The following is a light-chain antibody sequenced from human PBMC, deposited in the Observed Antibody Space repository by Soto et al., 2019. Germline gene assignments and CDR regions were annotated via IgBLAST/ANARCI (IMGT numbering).Light chain of an antibody. V-gene: IGKV3-15*01. J-gene: IGKJ1*01. CDR1: QSVSSN. Sequence: EIVMTQSPATLSVSPGERATLSCRASQSVSSNLAWYQQKPGQAPRLLIYGASTRATGIPARFSPSGSGTEFTLTISSLHSEEFATYDCQQYDSYSWTFGQGTKVDIK. CDR3: QQYDSYSWT. CDR2: GAS.